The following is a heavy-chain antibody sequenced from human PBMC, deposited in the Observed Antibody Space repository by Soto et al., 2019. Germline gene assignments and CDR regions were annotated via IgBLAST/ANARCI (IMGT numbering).Heavy chain of an antibody. D-gene: IGHD4-17*01. CDR1: GGSVTNSSYY. V-gene: IGHV4-39*01. CDR3: VSQRTTVPTQAYCDY. CDR2: VCYRGRS. J-gene: IGHJ4*02. Sequence: SETLSLTCTVSGGSVTNSSYYWGWIRQSPGKGLEWIGSVCYRGRSYSKSSVKSRVTISADTSKNRFSLSLNSVTASDTAVYFCVSQRTTVPTQAYCDYWGPGAPVTVSS.